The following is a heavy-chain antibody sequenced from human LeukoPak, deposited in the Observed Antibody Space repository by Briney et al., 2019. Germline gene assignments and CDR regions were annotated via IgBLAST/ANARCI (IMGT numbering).Heavy chain of an antibody. V-gene: IGHV4-39*01. CDR1: GASISSSGYY. D-gene: IGHD5-24*01. CDR3: ARRRDGYNFGSFYFDY. Sequence: SETLSLTCTVSGASISSSGYYWGWIRQPPGKGLEWIGSLYYGANTYYSPSLKSRVTISVDTSKNQFSLNLSSVTAADTAVYYCARRRDGYNFGSFYFDYWGQGILVTVSS. J-gene: IGHJ4*02. CDR2: LYYGANT.